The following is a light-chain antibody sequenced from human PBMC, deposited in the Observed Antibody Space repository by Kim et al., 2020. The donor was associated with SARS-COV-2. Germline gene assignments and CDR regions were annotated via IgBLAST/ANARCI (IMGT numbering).Light chain of an antibody. J-gene: IGLJ2*01. Sequence: VTSSCTGSSSNIGAGYDVPWYQQLPGTAPKLLIYGNSNRPSGVPDRFSGSKSGTSASLAITGLQAEDEADYYCQSYDSSLSGYVVFGGGTQLTVL. CDR2: GNS. CDR1: SSNIGAGYD. CDR3: QSYDSSLSGYVV. V-gene: IGLV1-40*01.